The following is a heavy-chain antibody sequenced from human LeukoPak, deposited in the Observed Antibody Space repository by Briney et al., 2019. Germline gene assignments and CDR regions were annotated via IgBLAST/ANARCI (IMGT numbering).Heavy chain of an antibody. J-gene: IGHJ4*02. V-gene: IGHV4-59*01. D-gene: IGHD6-19*01. Sequence: SETLSLTCIVSGDSISSYYWSWIRQPPGKGLEWIGYIYYSGNTNYNPSLKSRVTLSVDTSKNRFSLKLSSVTAADTAVYYCASGYSSGWFYFDYWGQGTLVTVSS. CDR2: IYYSGNT. CDR3: ASGYSSGWFYFDY. CDR1: GDSISSYY.